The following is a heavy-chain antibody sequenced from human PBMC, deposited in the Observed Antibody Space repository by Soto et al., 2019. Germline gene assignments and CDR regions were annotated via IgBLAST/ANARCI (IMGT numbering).Heavy chain of an antibody. CDR2: ISGSGGST. CDR1: GFTFSSYA. D-gene: IGHD3-10*01. J-gene: IGHJ4*02. CDR3: AKVLLWFGELSLGDYYFDY. V-gene: IGHV3-23*01. Sequence: EVQLLESGGGLVQPGGSLRLSCAASGFTFSSYAMRWVRQAPGKGLEWVSAISGSGGSTYYADSVKGRFTISRDNSKNTPYLQMNSLRAEDTAVYYCAKVLLWFGELSLGDYYFDYWGQGTLVTVSS.